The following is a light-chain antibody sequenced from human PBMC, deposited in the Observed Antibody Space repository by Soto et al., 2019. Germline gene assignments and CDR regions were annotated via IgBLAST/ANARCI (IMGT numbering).Light chain of an antibody. CDR1: SSDVGGYNY. CDR2: DVS. Sequence: ALTQPRSVSGSPGQSVTISCTGTSSDVGGYNYVSWYQQHPGKAPKLMIYDVSKRPSGVPDRFSGSKSGNTASLTISGLQAEDEADYYCCSYAGSYPYVFGTGTKVTVL. V-gene: IGLV2-11*01. J-gene: IGLJ1*01. CDR3: CSYAGSYPYV.